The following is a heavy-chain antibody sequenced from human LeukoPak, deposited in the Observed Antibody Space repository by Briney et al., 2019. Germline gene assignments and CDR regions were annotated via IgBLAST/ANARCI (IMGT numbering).Heavy chain of an antibody. V-gene: IGHV3-30*02. D-gene: IGHD1-20*01. CDR2: IRYDGSNK. CDR3: VIDYCVSGTGGAWLDL. CDR1: GFTFRNYG. J-gene: IGHJ5*02. Sequence: AGPLRLSCAASGFTFRNYGMHWVRQAPGKGLEWVAFIRYDGSNKYYGDSVKGRFTISRDNSKNTLYVQMNSLRAEDTAVYDCVIDYCVSGTGGAWLDLCGQGAQVTVSS.